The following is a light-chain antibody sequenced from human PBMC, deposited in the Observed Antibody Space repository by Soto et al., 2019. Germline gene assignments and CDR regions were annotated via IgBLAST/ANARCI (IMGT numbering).Light chain of an antibody. V-gene: IGKV1-39*01. CDR2: AAS. Sequence: DIPMTQSPSSLSASVGDRVTITCRASQSINNNLNWYQYKPGKAPKVLIYAASSVQSGVPSRFSGSRSGTDFNLTISGLQPEDLATDYCQESYSNCPTFGQRTKVEIK. CDR1: QSINNN. J-gene: IGKJ1*01. CDR3: QESYSNCPT.